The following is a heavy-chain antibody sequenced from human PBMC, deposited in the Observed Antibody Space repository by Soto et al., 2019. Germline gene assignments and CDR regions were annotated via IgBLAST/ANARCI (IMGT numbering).Heavy chain of an antibody. D-gene: IGHD2-8*01. CDR3: AREDLCTTGTCLLLRRKTNYFDY. CDR2: ISHNSDSF. CDR1: GFSFGDYY. Sequence: QVQLVESGGGLVKPGESLRVSCTASGFSFGDYYMSWIRQAPGKGLEWISYISHNSDSFYYADSVKGRFTGSRDNSKNSLFLQMDNLRAEDTAVYYCAREDLCTTGTCLLLRRKTNYFDYWGPGTQVTVSS. J-gene: IGHJ4*02. V-gene: IGHV3-11*01.